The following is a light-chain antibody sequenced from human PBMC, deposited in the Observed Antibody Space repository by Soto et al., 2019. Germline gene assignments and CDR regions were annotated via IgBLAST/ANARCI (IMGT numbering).Light chain of an antibody. CDR2: TGS. CDR3: QQAASFQIN. V-gene: IGKV1-12*01. CDR1: QGIKNW. Sequence: DIQMTQSPSYVSASVGDRVTITCRASQGIKNWLAWYQQKPGKAPNLLIYTGSSLQSGVPSRFSGSGSGTDFTRTSNSLQPEDFATYYCQQAASFQINFGQGTRLEI. J-gene: IGKJ5*01.